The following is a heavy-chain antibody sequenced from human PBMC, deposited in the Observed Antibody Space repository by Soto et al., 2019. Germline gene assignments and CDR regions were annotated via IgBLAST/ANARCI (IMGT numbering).Heavy chain of an antibody. CDR3: ARHEAPSGWYFDY. Sequence: LSETLSLTCAVSGGSISSSSYYGGWIRQPPGKGLEWIGSIYYSGSTYYNPSLKSRVTISVDTSKNQYSLKLSSVTAADTAVFYCARHEAPSGWYFDYWGQGTLVTVSS. CDR1: GGSISSSSYY. CDR2: IYYSGST. V-gene: IGHV4-39*01. J-gene: IGHJ4*02. D-gene: IGHD6-19*01.